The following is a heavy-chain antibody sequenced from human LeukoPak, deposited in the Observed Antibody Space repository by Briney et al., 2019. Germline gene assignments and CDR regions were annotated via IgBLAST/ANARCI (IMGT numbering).Heavy chain of an antibody. J-gene: IGHJ4*02. CDR1: GFTFSSYA. V-gene: IGHV3-23*01. CDR3: AKSITMIVVVTHYFDY. Sequence: GGSLRLSCAASGFTFSSYAMSWVRQAPGKGLEWVSASSGSGGSTYYADSVKGRSTIARDNSKNKLYLQMNSLRAEDTAVYYCAKSITMIVVVTHYFDYWGQGTLVTVSS. CDR2: SSGSGGST. D-gene: IGHD3-22*01.